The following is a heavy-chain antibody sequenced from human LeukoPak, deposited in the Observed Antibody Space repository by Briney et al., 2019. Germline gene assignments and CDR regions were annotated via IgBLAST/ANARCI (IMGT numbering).Heavy chain of an antibody. V-gene: IGHV4-38-2*02. CDR2: IYHSGST. CDR3: ARGGKTIRFLAVHYMDV. J-gene: IGHJ6*03. D-gene: IGHD3-3*01. CDR1: GYSISSGYY. Sequence: SETLSLTCTVSGYSISSGYYWGWIRQPPGKGLEWIGSIYHSGSTHYNPSLKSRVTISVDTSKNQFSLQLNSVTPEDTAVYYCARGGKTIRFLAVHYMDVWGKGTTVIVS.